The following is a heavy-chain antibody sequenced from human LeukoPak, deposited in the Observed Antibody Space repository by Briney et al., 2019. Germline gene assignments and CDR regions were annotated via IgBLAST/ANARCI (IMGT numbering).Heavy chain of an antibody. D-gene: IGHD5-12*01. CDR2: INLNSGGT. CDR1: GYPFNCYF. V-gene: IGHV1-2*02. CDR3: ARADSAYDFLY. Sequence: ASVKVSCRASGYPFNCYFMNWVRPAPGQGLEWMGWINLNSGGTNYSQKFQGRVTMTRDTSISTAYMELSSLRSDDTAVYYCARADSAYDFLYWGQGTLVTVSS. J-gene: IGHJ4*02.